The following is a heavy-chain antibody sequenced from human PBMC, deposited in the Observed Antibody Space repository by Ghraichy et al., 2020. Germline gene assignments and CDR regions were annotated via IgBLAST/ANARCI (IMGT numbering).Heavy chain of an antibody. J-gene: IGHJ4*02. CDR1: GFTFSGSW. CDR2: IKYDGSTT. Sequence: GRSLRLSCAASGFTFSGSWMHWVRQAPGKGLVWVSRIKYDGSTTVYADSVKGRFTISRDNAKSTLYLQMNSLRAEDTALYYCAKSDYFDNWGQGTLVTVSS. CDR3: AKSDYFDN. V-gene: IGHV3-74*01.